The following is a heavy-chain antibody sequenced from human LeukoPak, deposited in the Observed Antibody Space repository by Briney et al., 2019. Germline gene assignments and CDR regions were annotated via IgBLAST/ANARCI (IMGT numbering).Heavy chain of an antibody. CDR1: GGSFSGYY. Sequence: PSETLSLTCAVYGGSFSGYYWSWIRQPPGKGLEWIGEINHSGSTNYNPSLKSRVTISVDTSKNQFSLKLSSVTAADTAVYYCARDGVPDAFDIWGQGTMVTVSS. D-gene: IGHD1-1*01. J-gene: IGHJ3*02. CDR2: INHSGST. CDR3: ARDGVPDAFDI. V-gene: IGHV4-34*01.